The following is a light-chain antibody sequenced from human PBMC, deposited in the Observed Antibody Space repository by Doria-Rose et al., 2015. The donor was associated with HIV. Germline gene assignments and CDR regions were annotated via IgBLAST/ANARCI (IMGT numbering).Light chain of an antibody. CDR1: QSFSSTY. CDR3: HQYGTSWT. Sequence: EIVLTQSPGTLSLSPGERATLSCRASQSFSSTYLAWYQQKPGQAPSLFIYDGSTRATGIPDRFSASGSGTDLTLTVNRLEPEDFALYYCHQYGTSWTFGQGTKVEI. J-gene: IGKJ1*01. CDR2: DGS. V-gene: IGKV3-20*01.